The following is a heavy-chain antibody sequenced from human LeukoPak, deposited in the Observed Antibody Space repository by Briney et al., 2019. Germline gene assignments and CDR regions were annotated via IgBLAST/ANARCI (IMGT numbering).Heavy chain of an antibody. D-gene: IGHD3-22*01. CDR2: ISGSGYST. Sequence: GGSLRLSCAASGFTFSSYAMSWVRQAPGKGLEWVSAISGSGYSTYYADSVKGRFTISRDNAKNSLYLQMNSLRVEDTAVYYCARDRLGDYDSSGYYDIWGQGTLVTVSS. CDR1: GFTFSSYA. CDR3: ARDRLGDYDSSGYYDI. J-gene: IGHJ4*02. V-gene: IGHV3-23*01.